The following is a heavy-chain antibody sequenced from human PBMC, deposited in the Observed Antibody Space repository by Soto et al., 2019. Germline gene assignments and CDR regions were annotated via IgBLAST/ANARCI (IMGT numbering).Heavy chain of an antibody. V-gene: IGHV1-3*01. J-gene: IGHJ6*02. D-gene: IGHD1-1*01. Sequence: QVQLVQSGAEVKKPGASVKVSCKASGYTFTSYAMHWVRQAPGQRLEWMGWINAGNGNTKYSQKFQGRVTITRDTSANTAYMELSSRRSEDTAVYYCASFGNNWNDGLYYYGMDVWGQGTTVTVSS. CDR2: INAGNGNT. CDR1: GYTFTSYA. CDR3: ASFGNNWNDGLYYYGMDV.